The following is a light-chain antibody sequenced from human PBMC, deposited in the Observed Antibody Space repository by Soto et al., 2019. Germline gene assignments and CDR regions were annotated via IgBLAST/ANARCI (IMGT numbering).Light chain of an antibody. V-gene: IGKV1-39*01. CDR2: AAS. CDR1: QSIASS. Sequence: DIQMTQSPSSLSASVGDRVTITCRASQSIASSMNWYQQKPGKAPKLLISAASRLQSGVPSRFIGSGSGTDFTLTISSLQPEDFASYYCQQGYRTPADTFGQGTKLEIK. CDR3: QQGYRTPADT. J-gene: IGKJ2*01.